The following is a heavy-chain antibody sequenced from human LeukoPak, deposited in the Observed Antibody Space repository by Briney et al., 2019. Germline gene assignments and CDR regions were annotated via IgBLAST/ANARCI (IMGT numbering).Heavy chain of an antibody. J-gene: IGHJ6*02. CDR1: GFTFSSYG. CDR2: ISYDGSNK. D-gene: IGHD6-13*01. CDR3: AKEGDKLVFYYYYGMDV. Sequence: GGSLRLSCAASGFTFSSYGMHWVHQAPGKGLEWVAVISYDGSNKYYADSVKGRFTISRDNSKNTLYLQMNSLRAEDTAVYYCAKEGDKLVFYYYYGMDVWGQGTTVTVSS. V-gene: IGHV3-30*18.